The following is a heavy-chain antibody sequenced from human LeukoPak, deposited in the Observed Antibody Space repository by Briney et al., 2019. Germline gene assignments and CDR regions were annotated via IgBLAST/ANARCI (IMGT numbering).Heavy chain of an antibody. D-gene: IGHD2-15*01. Sequence: GESLKISCQGSGYSFTSYWIGWVRQMPGKGLEWMGIIYPGDSDTRYSPSFQGQVTISADKSISTAYLQWSSLKASDTAMYYCARRYCSGGSCQEAFDIWGQGTMVTVSS. CDR1: GYSFTSYW. CDR2: IYPGDSDT. J-gene: IGHJ3*02. CDR3: ARRYCSGGSCQEAFDI. V-gene: IGHV5-51*01.